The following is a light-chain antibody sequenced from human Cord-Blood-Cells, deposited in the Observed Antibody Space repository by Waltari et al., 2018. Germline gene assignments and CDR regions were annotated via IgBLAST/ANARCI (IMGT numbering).Light chain of an antibody. CDR2: EGS. Sequence: QSALTQPASVSGSPGQSITISCTGTSSAVGSYNLVSWYHQPPGKAPKLMIYEGSKRPSGVSNRFSGSKSGNTASLTISGLQAEDEADYYCCSYAGSSTWVFGGGTKLTVL. CDR1: SSAVGSYNL. V-gene: IGLV2-23*01. J-gene: IGLJ3*02. CDR3: CSYAGSSTWV.